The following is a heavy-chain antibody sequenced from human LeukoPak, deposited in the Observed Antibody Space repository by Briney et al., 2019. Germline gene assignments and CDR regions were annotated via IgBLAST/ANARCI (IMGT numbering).Heavy chain of an antibody. D-gene: IGHD3-10*01. J-gene: IGHJ5*02. CDR2: ISAYNGNR. Sequence: ASVTVSCKASGYTFTSYGNSWVRQAPRQGLEWMVWISAYNGNRNYAQKLQGRVTMTTDTSTSIACMELRSLRSDDTAVYYCARDGMVRGIRFDPWGQGTLVTVSS. CDR3: ARDGMVRGIRFDP. V-gene: IGHV1-18*01. CDR1: GYTFTSYG.